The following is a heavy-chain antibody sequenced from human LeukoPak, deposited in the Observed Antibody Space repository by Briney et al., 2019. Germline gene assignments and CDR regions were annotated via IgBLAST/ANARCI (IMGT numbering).Heavy chain of an antibody. V-gene: IGHV4-30-4*01. J-gene: IGHJ6*02. D-gene: IGHD2-15*01. CDR1: GGSISSGGYY. CDR2: IYYSGST. Sequence: SETLSLTCTVSGGSISSGGYYWSWIRQPPGKGLEWIGYIYYSGSTYYNPSLKSRVTISVDTSKNQFSLKLSSVTAADTAVYYCASFLLGEYYYYGMDVWGQGTTVTVSS. CDR3: ASFLLGEYYYYGMDV.